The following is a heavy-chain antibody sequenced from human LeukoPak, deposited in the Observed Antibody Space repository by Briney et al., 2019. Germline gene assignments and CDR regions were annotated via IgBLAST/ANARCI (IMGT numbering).Heavy chain of an antibody. V-gene: IGHV3-74*01. D-gene: IGHD3-16*01. Sequence: PGGSLRLSCAASGFTFSSYWMRWVRQAPGKGLVWVSRINSDGSSTSYADSVKGRFTISRDNAKNTLYLQMNSLRAEDTAVCYCARVRWGGLYYFDYWGQGTLVTVSS. CDR1: GFTFSSYW. CDR3: ARVRWGGLYYFDY. CDR2: INSDGSST. J-gene: IGHJ4*02.